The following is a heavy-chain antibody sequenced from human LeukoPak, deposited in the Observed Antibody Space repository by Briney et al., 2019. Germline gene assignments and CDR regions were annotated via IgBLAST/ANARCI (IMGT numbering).Heavy chain of an antibody. V-gene: IGHV3-74*01. Sequence: GGSLRLSCAASGFIFSNYWMHWVRQAPGKGLVWVSRITSDGSSTNYADSVKGRFTISRDNAKNTLYLQMNSLRAEDTAVCYCARDGSLPDYWGQGTLVTVSS. CDR3: ARDGSLPDY. CDR1: GFIFSNYW. J-gene: IGHJ4*02. CDR2: ITSDGSST.